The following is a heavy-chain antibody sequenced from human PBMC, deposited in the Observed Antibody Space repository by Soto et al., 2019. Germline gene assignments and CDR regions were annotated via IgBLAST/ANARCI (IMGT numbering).Heavy chain of an antibody. V-gene: IGHV3-30*18. Sequence: QVQLVESGGGVVQPGRSLRLSCAASGFTFSNIGMHWVRQAPGKGLEWVAVISYDGRVQYHADSVKGRFTLSRDNSKNTLYLQMNSLRVEDTAVYYCAKERYNGDGNYFDYLGQGTLVTVSS. J-gene: IGHJ4*02. CDR2: ISYDGRVQ. CDR3: AKERYNGDGNYFDY. CDR1: GFTFSNIG. D-gene: IGHD7-27*01.